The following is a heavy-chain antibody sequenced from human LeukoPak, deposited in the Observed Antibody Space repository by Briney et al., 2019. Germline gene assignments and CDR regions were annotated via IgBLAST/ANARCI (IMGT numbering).Heavy chain of an antibody. J-gene: IGHJ6*03. CDR3: ARGLYDYYYYMDV. Sequence: GGSLRLSCAASGFTFSIYEMNWVRQAPGKGLEWVSYISSSGSTIYYADSVKGRFTISRDNAKNSLYLQMTSLRAEDTAVYYCARGLYDYYYYMDVWGKGTTVTVSS. CDR1: GFTFSIYE. V-gene: IGHV3-48*03. CDR2: ISSSGSTI. D-gene: IGHD3-16*02.